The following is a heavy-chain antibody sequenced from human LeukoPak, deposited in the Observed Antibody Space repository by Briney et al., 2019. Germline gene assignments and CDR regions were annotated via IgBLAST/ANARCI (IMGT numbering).Heavy chain of an antibody. CDR2: ISTSSSYI. D-gene: IGHD6-19*01. CDR1: GFTFNRYN. Sequence: GGSLRLSCAASGFTFNRYNMNWVRRAPGKGLEWVASISTSSSYIYYADSVKGRFTISRDNAKNSLYLQMNSLRAEDTAVYYCAREERSGSGWYSRCDYWGQGTLVTVSS. CDR3: AREERSGSGWYSRCDY. V-gene: IGHV3-21*04. J-gene: IGHJ4*02.